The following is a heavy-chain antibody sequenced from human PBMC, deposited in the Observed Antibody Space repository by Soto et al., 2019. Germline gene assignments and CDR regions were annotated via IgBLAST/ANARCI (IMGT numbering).Heavy chain of an antibody. J-gene: IGHJ4*02. V-gene: IGHV4-30-4*01. CDR1: GGSISSGDYY. CDR2: IYYSGST. CDR3: ARVARLWFGELLYWGDYFDY. D-gene: IGHD3-10*01. Sequence: SETLSLTCTVSGGSISSGDYYWSWIRQPPGKGLEWIGYIYYSGSTYYNPSLKSRVTISVDTSKNQFSLKLSSVTAADTAVYYCARVARLWFGELLYWGDYFDYWGQGTLVTVSS.